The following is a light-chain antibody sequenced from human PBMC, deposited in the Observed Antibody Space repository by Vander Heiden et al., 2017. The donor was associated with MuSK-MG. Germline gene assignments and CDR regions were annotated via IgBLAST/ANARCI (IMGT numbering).Light chain of an antibody. CDR3: QSYDSSQWLGV. CDR2: GNS. J-gene: IGLJ3*02. Sequence: QSALPQPPSVSGAPRHRVTISSTGSRPNIGAGYGVHWYQQLPGTAPKLLINGNSNRPSGVPDRFSGSKSGTSASLAITGLQAEDEADYYCQSYDSSQWLGVFGGGTKLTVL. V-gene: IGLV1-40*01. CDR1: RPNIGAGYG.